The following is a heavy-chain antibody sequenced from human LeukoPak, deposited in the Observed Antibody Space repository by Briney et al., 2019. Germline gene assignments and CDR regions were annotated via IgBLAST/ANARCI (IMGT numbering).Heavy chain of an antibody. D-gene: IGHD3-3*01. V-gene: IGHV3-7*01. Sequence: PGGSLRLSCVASGLTFSSYWMSWVRQAPGKGLEWVANIKQDGGEKYYVDSVKGRFTISRDNAKSSLYLQMNSLRADDTAVYYCARDLLPDFWSGYPDYWGQGTLVTVSS. J-gene: IGHJ4*02. CDR2: IKQDGGEK. CDR1: GLTFSSYW. CDR3: ARDLLPDFWSGYPDY.